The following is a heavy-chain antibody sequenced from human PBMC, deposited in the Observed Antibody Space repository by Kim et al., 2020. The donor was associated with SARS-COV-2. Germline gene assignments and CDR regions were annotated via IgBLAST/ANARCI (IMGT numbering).Heavy chain of an antibody. CDR1: GFTFSSYS. Sequence: GGSLRLSCAASGFTFSSYSMNWVRQAPGKGLEWVSSISSSSSYIYYADSVKGRFTISRDNAKNSLYLQMNSLRAEDTAVYYCARDLDGLLWFGELRGYYYYGMDVWGQGTTVTVSS. V-gene: IGHV3-21*01. J-gene: IGHJ6*02. CDR3: ARDLDGLLWFGELRGYYYYGMDV. D-gene: IGHD3-10*01. CDR2: ISSSSSYI.